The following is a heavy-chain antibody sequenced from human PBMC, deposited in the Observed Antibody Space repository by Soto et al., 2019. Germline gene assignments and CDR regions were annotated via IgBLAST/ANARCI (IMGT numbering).Heavy chain of an antibody. CDR1: GFTFSNAW. J-gene: IGHJ6*02. D-gene: IGHD5-12*01. CDR3: TTHTRDVVAGYYYAMDV. V-gene: IGHV3-15*01. CDR2: IKSKTDGGTI. Sequence: PGGSLRLSCAASGFTFSNAWMSWVRQAPGKGLEWVGHIKSKTDGGTIDYAAPVKGRFSISRDDSKNTLYLQMNSLKTEDTAVYYCTTHTRDVVAGYYYAMDVWGLGTTVTVSS.